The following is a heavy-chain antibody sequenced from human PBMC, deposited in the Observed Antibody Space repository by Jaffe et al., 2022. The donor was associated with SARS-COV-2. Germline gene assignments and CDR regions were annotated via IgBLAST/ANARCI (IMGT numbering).Heavy chain of an antibody. CDR2: VYYSGST. D-gene: IGHD3-3*01. V-gene: IGHV4-39*01. J-gene: IGHJ5*02. CDR1: GGSINNTSFY. Sequence: QVQLQESGPGLVKPSETLSLTCTVSGGSINNTSFYWGWIRQPPGKGLEWIGSVYYSGSTYYNPSLKSRVTISVDTSKTQFSLKLTSVTAADTAVYYCARHVPYYDFASWFDPWGQGTLVTVSS. CDR3: ARHVPYYDFASWFDP.